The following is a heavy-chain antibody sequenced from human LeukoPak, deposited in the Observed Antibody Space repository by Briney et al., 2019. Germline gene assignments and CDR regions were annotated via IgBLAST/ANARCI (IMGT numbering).Heavy chain of an antibody. CDR1: GFTFSNHW. CDR3: ARGSSGYYCDHFQS. Sequence: PGGSLRLSCAASGFTFSNHWMTWIRQAPGKGLEWVANIKQDGIEKYYVDSVEGRFTVSRDNTKNSLFPQMHSLRVDDTAVYYCARGSSGYYCDHFQSWGQGSLVTVSS. J-gene: IGHJ1*01. CDR2: IKQDGIEK. D-gene: IGHD3-22*01. V-gene: IGHV3-7*01.